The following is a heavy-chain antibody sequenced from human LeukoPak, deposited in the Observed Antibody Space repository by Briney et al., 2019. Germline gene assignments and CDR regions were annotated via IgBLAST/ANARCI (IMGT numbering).Heavy chain of an antibody. V-gene: IGHV3-20*04. D-gene: IGHD3-9*01. CDR1: GFAFDEYG. J-gene: IGHJ4*02. Sequence: GGSLRLSCAASGFAFDEYGMSWVRQAPGKGLDSVSGINWNGGSTGYADSVKGRFTISRDNAKNSLYLQMNSLRAEDTAVYYCARGRVRYFDWLVPSFDYWGQGTLVTVSS. CDR2: INWNGGST. CDR3: ARGRVRYFDWLVPSFDY.